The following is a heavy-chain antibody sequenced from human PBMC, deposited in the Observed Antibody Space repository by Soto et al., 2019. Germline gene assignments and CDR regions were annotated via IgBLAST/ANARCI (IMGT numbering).Heavy chain of an antibody. J-gene: IGHJ4*02. Sequence: SETLSLTCTVSGGSISSSSYYWGWIRQPPGKGLEWIGSIYYSGSTYYNPSLKSRVTISVDTSKNQFSLKLSSVTAADTAVYYCARLAGSWYDYWGQGTLVT. V-gene: IGHV4-39*01. CDR1: GGSISSSSYY. D-gene: IGHD6-13*01. CDR2: IYYSGST. CDR3: ARLAGSWYDY.